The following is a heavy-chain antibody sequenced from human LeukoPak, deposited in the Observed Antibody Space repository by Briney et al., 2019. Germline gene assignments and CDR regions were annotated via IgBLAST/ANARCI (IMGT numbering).Heavy chain of an antibody. CDR1: GYTFTGYY. Sequence: ASVKVSCKASGYTFTGYYMHWVRQAPGQGLEWVGWINPNSGGTNYAQKFQGRVTMTRDTSISTAYMELSRLRSDDTAVYYCARDLYIAVAGGFDYWGQGTLVTVSS. CDR3: ARDLYIAVAGGFDY. D-gene: IGHD6-19*01. V-gene: IGHV1-2*02. CDR2: INPNSGGT. J-gene: IGHJ4*02.